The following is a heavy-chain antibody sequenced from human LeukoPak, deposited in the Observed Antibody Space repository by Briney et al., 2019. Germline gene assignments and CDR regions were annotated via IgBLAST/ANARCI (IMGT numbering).Heavy chain of an antibody. V-gene: IGHV4-59*01. CDR3: ASTLYSGSYYLTQLDY. J-gene: IGHJ4*02. D-gene: IGHD1-26*01. Sequence: PSETLSLTCTVSGGSISSYYWSWIRQPPGKGLEWIGYIYYSGSTNYNPSLKSRVTISVDTSKNQFSLKLSSVTAADTAVYYCASTLYSGSYYLTQLDYWGQGTLVTVPS. CDR2: IYYSGST. CDR1: GGSISSYY.